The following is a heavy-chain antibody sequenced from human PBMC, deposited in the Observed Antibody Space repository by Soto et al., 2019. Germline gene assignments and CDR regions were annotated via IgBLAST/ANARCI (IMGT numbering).Heavy chain of an antibody. Sequence: GASVKVSCKASGYTFTSYAMHWVRQAPGQRLEWMGWINAGNGNTKYYADSVKGRFTISRDNSKNTLYLQMNSLRAEDTAVYYCAGGLIPTVTRNDPYYYYYYGMDVWGQGTTVTVS. CDR3: AGGLIPTVTRNDPYYYYYYGMDV. CDR1: GYTFTSYA. V-gene: IGHV1-3*01. CDR2: INAGNGNT. D-gene: IGHD4-4*01. J-gene: IGHJ6*02.